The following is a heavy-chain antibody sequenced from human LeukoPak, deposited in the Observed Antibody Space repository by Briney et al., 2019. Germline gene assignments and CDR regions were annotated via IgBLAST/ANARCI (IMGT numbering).Heavy chain of an antibody. CDR3: ARARRRSGSYYRGFDY. CDR2: MNPNSGNT. D-gene: IGHD3-10*01. J-gene: IGHJ4*02. Sequence: ASVKVSCKASGCTFTSYDINWVRQATGQGLEWMGWMNPNSGNTGYAQKFQGRVTMARNTSISTAYMELSSLRSEDTAVYYCARARRRSGSYYRGFDYWGQGTLVTVSS. V-gene: IGHV1-8*01. CDR1: GCTFTSYD.